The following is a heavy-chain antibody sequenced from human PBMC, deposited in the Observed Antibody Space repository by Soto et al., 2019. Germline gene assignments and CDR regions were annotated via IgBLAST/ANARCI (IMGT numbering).Heavy chain of an antibody. V-gene: IGHV4-61*01. CDR3: ANYPTTVTSDY. CDR1: GGSVSSGSYY. J-gene: IGHJ4*02. D-gene: IGHD4-17*01. CDR2: IYYSAST. Sequence: QVQLQESGPGLVKPSETLSLTCTVSGGSVSSGSYYWSWIRQPPGKGLEWSGYIYYSASTNYNPHLKSRVTISVDTSKNQFSLKLSSVTAADTAVYYCANYPTTVTSDYWGQGTLVTVSS.